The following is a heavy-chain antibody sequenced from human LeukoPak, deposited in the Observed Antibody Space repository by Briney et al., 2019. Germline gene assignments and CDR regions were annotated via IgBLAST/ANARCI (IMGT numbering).Heavy chain of an antibody. D-gene: IGHD6-6*01. CDR1: GGTFSSYA. V-gene: IGHV1-69*05. Sequence: SVEVSCKASGGTFSSYAISWVRQAPGQGLEWMGGIIPIFGTANYAQKFQGRVTITTDESTSTAYMELSSLRSEDTAVYYCARSSYSSSSGGYYYYYMDVWGKGTTVTVSS. J-gene: IGHJ6*03. CDR3: ARSSYSSSSGGYYYYYMDV. CDR2: IIPIFGTA.